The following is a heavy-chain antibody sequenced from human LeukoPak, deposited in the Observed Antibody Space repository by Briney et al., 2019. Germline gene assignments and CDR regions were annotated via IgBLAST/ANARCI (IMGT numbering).Heavy chain of an antibody. J-gene: IGHJ4*02. CDR3: ATPGYSYGLFDY. V-gene: IGHV4-34*01. Sequence: SETLSLTCAVYGGSFSGYYWSWIRQPPGKGLEWIGEINHSGSTNYNPSLKSRVTISVDTSKNQFPLKLSSVTAADTAVYYCATPGYSYGLFDYWGQGTLVTVSS. CDR1: GGSFSGYY. CDR2: INHSGST. D-gene: IGHD5-18*01.